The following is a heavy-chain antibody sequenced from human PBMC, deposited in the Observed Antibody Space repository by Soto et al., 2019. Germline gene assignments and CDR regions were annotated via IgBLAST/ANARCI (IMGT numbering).Heavy chain of an antibody. J-gene: IGHJ6*02. V-gene: IGHV3-30*18. CDR1: GFTFSSYG. CDR3: AKDLDTCMGGLCYGVDV. D-gene: IGHD5-18*01. CDR2: ISYEGSNK. Sequence: PGGSLRLSCAASGFTFSSYGMHWVHQAPGKGLEWVTVISYEGSNKYYGDSVKGRFTVSRDNSKNTLYLQMNRLRAEDTAVYYCAKDLDTCMGGLCYGVDVWGQGTTVIVSS.